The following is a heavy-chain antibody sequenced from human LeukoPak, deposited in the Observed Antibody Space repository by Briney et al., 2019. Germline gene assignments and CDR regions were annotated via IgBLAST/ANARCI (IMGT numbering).Heavy chain of an antibody. J-gene: IGHJ5*01. D-gene: IGHD3/OR15-3a*01. Sequence: ETLSLTCAVYGGSFSGYYWSWIRQPPGRGLEWIGEINHDGGTNYNPSLKSRVTVSVDASKNQFSLKVRSLTAADTAVYYCARANDFHNWFDSWGQGTLVTVSS. CDR3: ARANDFHNWFDS. CDR1: GGSFSGYY. CDR2: INHDGGT. V-gene: IGHV4-34*01.